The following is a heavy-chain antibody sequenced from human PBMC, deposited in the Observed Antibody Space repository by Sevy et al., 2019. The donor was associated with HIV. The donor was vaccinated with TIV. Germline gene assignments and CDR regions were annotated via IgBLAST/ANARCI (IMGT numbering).Heavy chain of an antibody. J-gene: IGHJ5*02. Sequence: VSVKVSCKASGYTFSDYGVIWVRQAPGQGLEWMGWINTKTGDPTYAQGFTGRFVFSLDTLVNTAHLQINSLKADDTAVYYCARRFWMGVRFDPWGQGTQVTVSS. CDR1: GYTFSDYG. D-gene: IGHD3-3*01. V-gene: IGHV7-4-1*02. CDR3: ARRFWMGVRFDP. CDR2: INTKTGDP.